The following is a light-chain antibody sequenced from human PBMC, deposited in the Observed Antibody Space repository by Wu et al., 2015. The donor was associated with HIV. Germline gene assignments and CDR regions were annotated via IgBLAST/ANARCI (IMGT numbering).Light chain of an antibody. Sequence: DRVTITCRASQAISTHLAWYQQKPGKIPKLLITAASTLQSGVPTRFSGGGSETDFTLTISRLEPEDFAVYYCQQYDSSPQTFGQGTKVEIK. CDR2: AAS. CDR3: QQYDSSPQT. J-gene: IGKJ1*01. V-gene: IGKV1-27*01. CDR1: QAISTH.